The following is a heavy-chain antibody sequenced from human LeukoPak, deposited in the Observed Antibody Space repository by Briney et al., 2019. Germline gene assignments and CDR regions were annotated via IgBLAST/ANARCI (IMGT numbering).Heavy chain of an antibody. CDR1: GVTFSNYG. V-gene: IGHV3-33*01. CDR2: IFLDRSKI. CDR3: VRDDSGSVIRGVLHY. D-gene: IGHD3-10*01. J-gene: IGHJ4*02. Sequence: GRSLRLSCAASGVTFSNYGMHWVRQAPGKGLEWLSVIFLDRSKIYYADYVKGRFTLYRDNSKNTLYLQMNSLIAEDTAVYYCVRDDSGSVIRGVLHYWGQGALVTVSS.